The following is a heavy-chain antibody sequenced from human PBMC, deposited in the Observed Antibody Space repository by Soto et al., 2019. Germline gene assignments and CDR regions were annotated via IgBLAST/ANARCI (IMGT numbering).Heavy chain of an antibody. CDR3: ARLGDYGDYSYFDY. CDR1: GGSISSGGYY. CDR2: IYYSGST. D-gene: IGHD4-17*01. J-gene: IGHJ4*02. Sequence: SETLSLTCTVSGGSISSGGYYWGWIRQPPGKGLEWIGSIYYSGSTYYNPSLKSRVTISVDTSKNQFSLKLSSVTAADTAVYYCARLGDYGDYSYFDYWGQGTLVTVSS. V-gene: IGHV4-39*01.